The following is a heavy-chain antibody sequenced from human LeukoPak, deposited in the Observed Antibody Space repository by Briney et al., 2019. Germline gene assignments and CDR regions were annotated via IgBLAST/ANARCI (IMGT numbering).Heavy chain of an antibody. CDR1: GGSISSDDYY. V-gene: IGHV4-30-4*01. J-gene: IGHJ6*03. D-gene: IGHD5-18*01. CDR2: ISYPGAT. CDR3: ARDFADTHTVTADVYYMDV. Sequence: SETLSLTCTVSGGSISSDDYYWSWTRQAPGKGLDYLGSISYPGATHSNPSLQRPVTISLDPSQTPSPLRLSSVTAADTAVYYCARDFADTHTVTADVYYMDVWGKGTTVTVSS.